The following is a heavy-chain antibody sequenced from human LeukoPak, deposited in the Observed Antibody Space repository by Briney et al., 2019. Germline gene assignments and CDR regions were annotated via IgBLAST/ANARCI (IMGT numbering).Heavy chain of an antibody. CDR2: INHSGST. D-gene: IGHD6-13*01. Sequence: SETLSLTCAVYGGSFSGYYWSWIRQPPGKGLEWIGEINHSGSTYYNPSLKSRVTISVDTSKNQFSLKLSSVTAADTAVYYCARDYRVLAAANWFDPWGQGTLVTVSS. CDR1: GGSFSGYY. J-gene: IGHJ5*02. V-gene: IGHV4-34*01. CDR3: ARDYRVLAAANWFDP.